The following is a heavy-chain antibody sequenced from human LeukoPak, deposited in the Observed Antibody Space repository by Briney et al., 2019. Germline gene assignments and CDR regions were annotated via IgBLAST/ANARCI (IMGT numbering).Heavy chain of an antibody. J-gene: IGHJ4*02. D-gene: IGHD3-10*01. CDR2: ISSSSSYI. CDR1: GFTFSSYS. Sequence: GGSLRLSCAASGFTFSSYSMNWVRQAPGKGLEWVSSISSSSSYIYYADSVKGRFTISRDNAKNSLYLQMNSLRAEDTAVYYCARSLYSLEGSGEDYWGQGTLVTVSS. V-gene: IGHV3-21*01. CDR3: ARSLYSLEGSGEDY.